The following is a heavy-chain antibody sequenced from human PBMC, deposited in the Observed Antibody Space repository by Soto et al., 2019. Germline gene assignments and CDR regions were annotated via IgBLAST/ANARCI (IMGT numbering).Heavy chain of an antibody. CDR2: INPSGGST. D-gene: IGHD2-2*01. CDR1: GYTFTSYY. J-gene: IGHJ5*02. V-gene: IGHV1-46*01. Sequence: ASVKVSCKASGYTFTSYYMHWVRQAPGQGLEWMGIINPSGGSTSYAQKFQGRVTMTTDTSTSTAYMELRSLRSDDTAVYYCARVERVVPAAIRWFDPWGQGTLVTVSS. CDR3: ARVERVVPAAIRWFDP.